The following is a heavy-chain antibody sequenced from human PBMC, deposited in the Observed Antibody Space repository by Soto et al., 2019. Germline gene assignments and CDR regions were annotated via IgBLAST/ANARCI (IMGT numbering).Heavy chain of an antibody. CDR1: GFTFSNYW. CDR2: IKGDETST. CDR3: ARGVSGYYGFDY. D-gene: IGHD5-12*01. J-gene: IGHJ4*02. Sequence: EVQLVESGGGPAQFGGSLRLSCAASGFTFSNYWMHWVRQVPGKGQVWVSRIKGDETSTGYADSVKGRFTIFRDNVKNTLYLQMNSLRAEDTAVYYCARGVSGYYGFDYWGQGTLVTVSS. V-gene: IGHV3-74*01.